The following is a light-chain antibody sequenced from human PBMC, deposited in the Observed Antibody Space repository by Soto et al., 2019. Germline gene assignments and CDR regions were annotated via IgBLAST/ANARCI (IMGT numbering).Light chain of an antibody. Sequence: DIQMTQSPSSLSASVGDRVTITCQASQDISNYLNWYQQKPGKAPKLLIYDASNLETGVPSRFSGSGSGTDFTFTISSLQPEDIATYYCQQYDNLHLTFGGGTKV. J-gene: IGKJ4*01. V-gene: IGKV1-33*01. CDR1: QDISNY. CDR3: QQYDNLHLT. CDR2: DAS.